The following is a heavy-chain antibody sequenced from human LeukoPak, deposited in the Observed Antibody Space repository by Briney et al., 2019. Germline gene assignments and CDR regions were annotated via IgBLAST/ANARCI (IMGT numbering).Heavy chain of an antibody. CDR2: IRSDGSDK. CDR3: GKHATSSDY. D-gene: IGHD1-26*01. CDR1: GFIFSTYS. J-gene: IGHJ4*02. Sequence: PGGSLRLSCAASGFIFSTYSMRWVPQAPGEGRGWVAGIRSDGSDKSYAGAVIGRFTISRDNSKNTLYLQMNTLTAEDPAVNYLGKHATSSDYWGKGILVT. V-gene: IGHV3-30*02.